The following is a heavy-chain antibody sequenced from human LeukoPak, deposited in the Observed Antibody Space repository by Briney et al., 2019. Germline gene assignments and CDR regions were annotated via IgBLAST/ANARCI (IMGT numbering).Heavy chain of an antibody. CDR2: IKEDGSEK. D-gene: IGHD2/OR15-2a*01. CDR3: ARRGTTDY. V-gene: IGHV3-7*03. CDR1: GFSFSGYW. Sequence: GGSLRLSCAASGFSFSGYWMTWVRQAPGKGLEWVANIKEDGSEKYYADFVRGRFTISRDNAKNTLDLQMNSLRAEDTAVYYCARRGTTDYWGQGTLVTVSS. J-gene: IGHJ4*02.